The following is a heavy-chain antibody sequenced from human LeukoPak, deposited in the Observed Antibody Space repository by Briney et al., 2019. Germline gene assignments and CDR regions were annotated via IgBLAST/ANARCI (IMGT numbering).Heavy chain of an antibody. CDR1: GGSICRSSYY. Sequence: PSETLSLTCSVSGGSICRSSYYWTWIRQSPGRGLEWIGNTYYSGSTLYNPSLKSRVTISVDTSKNQFSLRLTSVTAADTAVYYCARPRGDLWSGYDYWGQGVLVTVSP. CDR2: TYYSGST. J-gene: IGHJ4*02. CDR3: ARPRGDLWSGYDY. D-gene: IGHD3-3*01. V-gene: IGHV4-39*01.